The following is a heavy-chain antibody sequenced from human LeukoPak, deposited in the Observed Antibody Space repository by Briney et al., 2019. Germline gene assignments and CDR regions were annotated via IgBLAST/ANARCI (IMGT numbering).Heavy chain of an antibody. CDR2: ISAYNGNT. CDR3: ARDFDYDSSGIDY. J-gene: IGHJ4*02. Sequence: GASVKVSCKASGGTFSSYAISWVRQAPGQGLEWMGWISAYNGNTNYAQKLQGRVTMTTDTSTSTAYMELRSLRSDDTAVYYCARDFDYDSSGIDYWGQGTLVTVSS. CDR1: GGTFSSYA. V-gene: IGHV1-18*01. D-gene: IGHD3-22*01.